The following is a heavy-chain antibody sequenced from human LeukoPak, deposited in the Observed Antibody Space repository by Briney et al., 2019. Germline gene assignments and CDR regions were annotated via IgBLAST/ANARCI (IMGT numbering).Heavy chain of an antibody. J-gene: IGHJ5*02. CDR1: GYTFTSYG. CDR3: AREPHSPRYSSSWYWFDP. Sequence: ASVKVSCKASGYTFTSYGISWVRQAPGQGLEWMGWISAYNGNTNYAQKLQGRVTMTTDTSTSTAYMELRSLRSDDTAVYYCAREPHSPRYSSSWYWFDPWGQGTLVTVSS. V-gene: IGHV1-18*01. CDR2: ISAYNGNT. D-gene: IGHD6-13*01.